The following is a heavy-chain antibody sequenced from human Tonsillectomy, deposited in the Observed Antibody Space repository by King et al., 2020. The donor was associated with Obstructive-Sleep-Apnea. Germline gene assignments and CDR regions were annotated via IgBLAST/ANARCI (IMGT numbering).Heavy chain of an antibody. CDR3: AKESAVPAALDY. V-gene: IGHV3-9*01. D-gene: IGHD2-2*01. J-gene: IGHJ4*02. Sequence: VQLVESGGGLVQSGRSLRLSCAASGFIFDDYVMHWFRQAPGKGLEWVSGISWDSGSIDYADSVKGRFTISRDNAEHSLYLQMNSLRAEDTAFYYCAKESAVPAALDYWGQGILVIVSS. CDR2: ISWDSGSI. CDR1: GFIFDDYV.